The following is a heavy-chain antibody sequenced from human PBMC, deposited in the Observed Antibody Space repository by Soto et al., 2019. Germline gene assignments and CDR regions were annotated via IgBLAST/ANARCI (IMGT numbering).Heavy chain of an antibody. V-gene: IGHV4-39*01. J-gene: IGHJ5*02. CDR3: ATSNWFDP. CDR1: GGSISDRGFY. CDR2: IYYSGST. Sequence: SERQSLTGTASGGSISDRGFYRRWIRQPPGKGLEWIGTIYYSGSTYYNPSLKSRVTISVDTSKNQFSLKLSSVTAADTAVYYCATSNWFDPWGPGTLVTVSS.